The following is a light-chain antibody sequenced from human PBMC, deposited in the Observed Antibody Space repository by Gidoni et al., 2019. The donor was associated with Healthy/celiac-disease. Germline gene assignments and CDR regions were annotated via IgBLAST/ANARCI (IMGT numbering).Light chain of an antibody. J-gene: IGKJ4*01. V-gene: IGKV3-11*01. CDR1: QSVSSY. CDR3: QQRSNWHFLT. CDR2: DAS. Sequence: ETVLTQSPATLSLSPGERATLSCRASQSVSSYFAWYQQKPGQAPRLLIYDASNRATGIPARFSGSGSGTDFTLTISSLEPEDFAVYYCQQRSNWHFLTFXGXTKVEIK.